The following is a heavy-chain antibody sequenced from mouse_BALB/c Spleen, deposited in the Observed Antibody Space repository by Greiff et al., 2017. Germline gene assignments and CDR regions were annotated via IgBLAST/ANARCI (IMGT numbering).Heavy chain of an antibody. CDR2: ISSGGST. V-gene: IGHV5-6-5*01. J-gene: IGHJ2*01. CDR3: ARHGVYFDY. CDR1: GFTFSSYA. Sequence: EVQRVESGGGLVKPGGSLKLSCAASGFTFSSYAMSWVRQTPEKRLEWVASISSGGSTYYQDSVKGRFTISRDNARNILYLQMSSLRSEDTAMYYCARHGVYFDYWGQGTTLTVSS.